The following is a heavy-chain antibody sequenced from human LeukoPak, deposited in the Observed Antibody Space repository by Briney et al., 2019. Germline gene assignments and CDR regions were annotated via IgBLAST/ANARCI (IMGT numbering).Heavy chain of an antibody. CDR2: IRQDGSET. J-gene: IGHJ4*02. D-gene: IGHD2-15*01. CDR1: GFTFTNYW. Sequence: PGGSLRLSCAASGFTFTNYWMSWVRQAPGKGLEWVASIRQDGSETYYVDSVKGRFTISRDNAKISLYLQMNSLRAEDTAMYFCARDGGYCGAGSCYDYWGQGTLVTVSS. V-gene: IGHV3-7*01. CDR3: ARDGGYCGAGSCYDY.